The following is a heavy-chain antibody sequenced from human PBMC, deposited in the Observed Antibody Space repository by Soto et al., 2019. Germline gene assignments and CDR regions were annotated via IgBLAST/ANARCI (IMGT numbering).Heavy chain of an antibody. V-gene: IGHV3-30-3*01. CDR3: ATSPRLTVTSVLIGD. D-gene: IGHD3-16*01. Sequence: QVQLVESGGGVVQPGRSLRLSCAASGFIFSNYAMHWVRQAPGKGLEWVATISFAGDKEYYADSVKGRFTVSRDNSKNPLVLQRSTLKVEDAAVYYCATSPRLTVTSVLIGDWGQGPLVTVSS. CDR2: ISFAGDKE. CDR1: GFIFSNYA. J-gene: IGHJ4*02.